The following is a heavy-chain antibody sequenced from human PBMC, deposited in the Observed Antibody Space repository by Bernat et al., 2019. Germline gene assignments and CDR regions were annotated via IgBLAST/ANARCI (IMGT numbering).Heavy chain of an antibody. D-gene: IGHD2-15*01. CDR1: GGTFSSYA. CDR3: ARDPKGVVAAILGWFDP. Sequence: QVQLVQSGAEVKKPGSSVKVSCKASGGTFSSYAISWVRQAPGQGLEWMGGIIPIFGTANYAQKFQGRVTITADESTSTAYMELSSLRSEDTAVYYCARDPKGVVAAILGWFDPWGQGTLVTVSS. J-gene: IGHJ5*02. CDR2: IIPIFGTA. V-gene: IGHV1-69*01.